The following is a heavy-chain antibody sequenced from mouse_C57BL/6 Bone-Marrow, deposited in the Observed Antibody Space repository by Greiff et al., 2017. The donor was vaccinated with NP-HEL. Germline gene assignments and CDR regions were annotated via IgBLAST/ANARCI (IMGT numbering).Heavy chain of an antibody. V-gene: IGHV1-81*01. D-gene: IGHD3-1*01. CDR2: IYPRSGNT. CDR1: GYTFTSYG. CDR3: EIHRGPRFAY. Sequence: QVQLQQSGAELARPGASVQLSCPASGYTFTSYGISWVKQRPGPGLEWIGEIYPRSGNTYYNEKFKGKATLTADKSSSTAYMELRSLTSEDLAVYFCEIHRGPRFAYGGQGTLVTVSA. J-gene: IGHJ3*01.